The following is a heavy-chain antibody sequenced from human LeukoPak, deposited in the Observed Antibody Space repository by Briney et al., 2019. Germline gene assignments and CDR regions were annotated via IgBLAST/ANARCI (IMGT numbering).Heavy chain of an antibody. D-gene: IGHD4-17*01. CDR1: GFTFYSYW. Sequence: GGSLRLSCAASGFTFYSYWMHWVRQAPGKGLVWVSCINGDGSTSNYADSVKGRFTISRDNAKNTLYLQMHSLRAEDTAVYYCARDEPTVTTGPPVGSWGQGTLVTASS. CDR3: ARDEPTVTTGPPVGS. CDR2: INGDGSTS. V-gene: IGHV3-74*01. J-gene: IGHJ4*02.